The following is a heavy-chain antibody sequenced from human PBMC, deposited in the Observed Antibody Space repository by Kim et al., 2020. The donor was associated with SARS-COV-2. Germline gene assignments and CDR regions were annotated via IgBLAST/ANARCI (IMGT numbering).Heavy chain of an antibody. J-gene: IGHJ4*02. CDR1: GFKFGDFY. V-gene: IGHV3-11*01. Sequence: GGSLRLSCTASGFKFGDFYMSWIRQAPVKGLESLSYISPSGHDVKYADSVKGRFTISRDNAKNSLYLQMNSLRDEDTAVYYCSRDPRPLDYWGQGTLVTVSS. CDR2: ISPSGHDV. CDR3: SRDPRPLDY.